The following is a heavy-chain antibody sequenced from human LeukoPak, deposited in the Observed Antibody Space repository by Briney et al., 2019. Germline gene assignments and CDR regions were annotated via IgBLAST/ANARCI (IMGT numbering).Heavy chain of an antibody. J-gene: IGHJ5*02. Sequence: SETLSLTCAVYGGSFSGYYWSWIRQPPGKGLEWIGEINHSGSTNYNPSLKSRVTISVDTSKNQFSLKLSSVTAADTAVYYCARDPLNYDSSGGGVDPSGQGTLVTVSS. D-gene: IGHD3-22*01. CDR2: INHSGST. V-gene: IGHV4-34*01. CDR1: GGSFSGYY. CDR3: ARDPLNYDSSGGGVDP.